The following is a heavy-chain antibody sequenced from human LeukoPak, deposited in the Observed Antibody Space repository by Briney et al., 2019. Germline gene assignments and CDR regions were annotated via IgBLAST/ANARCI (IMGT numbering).Heavy chain of an antibody. V-gene: IGHV3-66*01. CDR2: IYSGGST. J-gene: IGHJ4*02. CDR3: ARAAFTVTHEPIDY. CDR1: GFTVSSDY. D-gene: IGHD4-17*01. Sequence: PGGSLRLSCAASGFTVSSDYMSWVRQAPGKWLEWVSVIYSGGSTYYADSVKGRFTISRDNSKNTLYLQMNSLRAEDTAVYYCARAAFTVTHEPIDYWGQGTLVTVSS.